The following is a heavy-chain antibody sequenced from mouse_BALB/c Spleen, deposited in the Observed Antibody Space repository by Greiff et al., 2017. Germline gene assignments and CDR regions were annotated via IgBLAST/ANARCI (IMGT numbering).Heavy chain of an antibody. J-gene: IGHJ4*01. Sequence: EVKLMESGGGLVQPGGSLKLSCAASGFTFSSYTMSWVRQTPEKRLEWVAYISNGGGSTYYPDTVKGRFTISRDNAKNTLYLQMSSLKSEDTAMYYCARRDYDTYYYAMDYWGQGTSVTVSS. CDR2: ISNGGGST. V-gene: IGHV5-12-2*01. CDR1: GFTFSSYT. CDR3: ARRDYDTYYYAMDY. D-gene: IGHD2-4*01.